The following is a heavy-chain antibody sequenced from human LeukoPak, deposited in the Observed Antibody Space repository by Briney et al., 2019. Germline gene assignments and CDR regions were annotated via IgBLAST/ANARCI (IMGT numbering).Heavy chain of an antibody. CDR2: INTNTGNP. CDR3: ARDMDFDWLPTMDV. V-gene: IGHV7-4-1*02. CDR1: GYTFTSYP. Sequence: GASVKVSCKTSGYTFTSYPMNWVRQAPAQGLEWMGWINTNTGNPTYAQGFTGRFVFSLDTSVSTAYLQISSLKAEDTAVYYCARDMDFDWLPTMDVWGKGTTVTVSS. D-gene: IGHD3-9*01. J-gene: IGHJ6*03.